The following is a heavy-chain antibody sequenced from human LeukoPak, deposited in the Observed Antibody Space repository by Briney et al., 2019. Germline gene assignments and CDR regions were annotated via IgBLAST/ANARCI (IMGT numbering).Heavy chain of an antibody. D-gene: IGHD6-13*01. CDR1: GFTFSSYA. CDR3: ARDQGIAAAGWGYFDY. J-gene: IGHJ4*02. CDR2: IYFGGST. Sequence: QPGRSLRLSCAASGFTFSSYAMHWVRQAPGKGLEWVAVIYFGGSTYYADSVQGRFTISRDNSKNTLYLQMNSLRAEDTAVYYCARDQGIAAAGWGYFDYWGRGTLVTVSS. V-gene: IGHV3-53*01.